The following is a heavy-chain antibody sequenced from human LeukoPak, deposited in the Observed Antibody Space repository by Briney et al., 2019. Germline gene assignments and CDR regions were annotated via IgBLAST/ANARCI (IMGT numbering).Heavy chain of an antibody. Sequence: SLRLSCAASGFTFDDYAMHWVRQAPGKGLEWVSGISWNSGSIGYADSVKGRFTISRDNAKNSLYLQMNSLRAEDTALYYCAKDANYDILTGHNDYWGQGTLVTVSS. CDR3: AKDANYDILTGHNDY. V-gene: IGHV3-9*01. CDR1: GFTFDDYA. J-gene: IGHJ4*02. CDR2: ISWNSGSI. D-gene: IGHD3-9*01.